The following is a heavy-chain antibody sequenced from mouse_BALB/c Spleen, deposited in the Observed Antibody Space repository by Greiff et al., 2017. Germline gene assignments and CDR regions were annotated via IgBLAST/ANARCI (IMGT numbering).Heavy chain of an antibody. CDR3: ARHDYYGSSYYAMDY. CDR2: FYPGSGSI. V-gene: IGHV1-62-2*01. J-gene: IGHJ4*01. Sequence: VQLQQSGAGLVKPGASVKLSCKASGYTFTEYIIHWVKQRPGQGLEWIGWFYPGSGSIKYNEKFKDKATLTADKSSSTVYMELSRLTSEDSAVYYCARHDYYGSSYYAMDYWGQGTSVTVSS. CDR1: GYTFTEYI. D-gene: IGHD1-1*01.